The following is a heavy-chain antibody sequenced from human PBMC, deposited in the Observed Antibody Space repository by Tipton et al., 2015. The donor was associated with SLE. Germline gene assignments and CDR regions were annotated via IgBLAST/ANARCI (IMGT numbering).Heavy chain of an antibody. Sequence: TLSLTCTVSGGSISSHYWSWIRRPPGKGLEWIGYIYYSGGISYNPSLKSRVTISVDTSKNQFSLKLSSVTAADTAVYYCARDSGGGYDLNYWGQGTLVTVSS. J-gene: IGHJ4*02. D-gene: IGHD5-12*01. V-gene: IGHV4-59*11. CDR2: IYYSGGI. CDR1: GGSISSHY. CDR3: ARDSGGGYDLNY.